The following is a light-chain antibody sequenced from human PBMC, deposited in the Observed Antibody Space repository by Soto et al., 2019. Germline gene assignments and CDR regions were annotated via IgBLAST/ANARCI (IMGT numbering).Light chain of an antibody. CDR2: HAS. J-gene: IGKJ1*01. CDR1: QSISNC. Sequence: DSRITELAGTLTGSVRDRVTMSCRASQSISNCLAWYQQKPGTAPKRLIYHASTLEGGVPSRFSGSGSGTEFTLTISSLQPDDFATYYCQQYNSYSFGQGTKVDIK. V-gene: IGKV1-5*01. CDR3: QQYNSYS.